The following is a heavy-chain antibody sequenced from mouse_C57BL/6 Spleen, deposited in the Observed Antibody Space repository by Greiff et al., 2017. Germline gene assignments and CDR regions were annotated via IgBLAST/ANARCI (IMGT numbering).Heavy chain of an antibody. J-gene: IGHJ3*01. D-gene: IGHD3-2*02. Sequence: QVQLQQPGAELVMPGASVKLSCKASGYTFTSYWMHWVKQRPGQGLEWIGEIDPSDSYTNYNQKFKGKSTLTVDKSSSTAYMQLSSLTSEDSAVYYCARGGLRPSFAYWGQGTLVTVSA. CDR1: GYTFTSYW. CDR3: ARGGLRPSFAY. CDR2: IDPSDSYT. V-gene: IGHV1-69*01.